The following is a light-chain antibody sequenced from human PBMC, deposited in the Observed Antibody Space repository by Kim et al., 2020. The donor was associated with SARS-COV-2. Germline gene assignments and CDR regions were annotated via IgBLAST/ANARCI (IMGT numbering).Light chain of an antibody. J-gene: IGLJ3*02. Sequence: SVKLTWRLGSGHSTCGIAWHRQQPEKGTRYLMKLNSDGSHSKGDGIPDRFSGSSSGAERYLTISSLQSEDEADYYCQTWGTGSWVFGGGTQLTVL. CDR2: LNSDGSH. CDR3: QTWGTGSWV. V-gene: IGLV4-69*01. CDR1: SGHSTCG.